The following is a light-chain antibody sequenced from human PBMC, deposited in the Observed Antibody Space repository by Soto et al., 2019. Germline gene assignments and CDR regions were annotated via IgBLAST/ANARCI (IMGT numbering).Light chain of an antibody. CDR3: AAWDDSLNSNV. CDR1: SSNIGSNT. CDR2: SNN. V-gene: IGLV1-44*01. J-gene: IGLJ1*01. Sequence: QLVLTQPPSASGTPGQWVTISCSGSSSNIGSNTVNWYQQLPGTAPKLLIYSNNQRPSGVPDRFSGSKSGTSASLAISGLQAEDEADFYCAAWDDSLNSNVFGTGTKLTV.